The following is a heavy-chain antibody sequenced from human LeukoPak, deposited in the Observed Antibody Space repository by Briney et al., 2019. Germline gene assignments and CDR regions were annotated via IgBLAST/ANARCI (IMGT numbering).Heavy chain of an antibody. CDR2: INHSGST. CDR1: GGSFSGYY. Sequence: SETPSLTCAVYGGSFSGYYWSWIRQPPGKGLEWIGEINHSGSTNYNPSLKSRVTISVDTSKNQFSLKLSSVTAADTAVYYCARRQLRYFDYWGQGTLVTVSS. CDR3: ARRQLRYFDY. D-gene: IGHD2-2*01. J-gene: IGHJ4*02. V-gene: IGHV4-34*01.